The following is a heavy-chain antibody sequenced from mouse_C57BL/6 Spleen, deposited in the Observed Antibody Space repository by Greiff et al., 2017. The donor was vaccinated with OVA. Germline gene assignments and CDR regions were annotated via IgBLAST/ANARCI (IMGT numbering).Heavy chain of an antibody. J-gene: IGHJ2*01. V-gene: IGHV1-81*01. CDR2: IYPRSGNT. Sequence: QVQLQQSGAELARPGASVKLSCKASGYTFTSYGISWVKQRTGQGLEWIGEIYPRSGNTYYNEKFKGKATLTADKSSSTAYMELRSLTSEDSAVYFCAGVTTVVALYYFDYWGQGTTLTVSS. D-gene: IGHD1-1*01. CDR3: AGVTTVVALYYFDY. CDR1: GYTFTSYG.